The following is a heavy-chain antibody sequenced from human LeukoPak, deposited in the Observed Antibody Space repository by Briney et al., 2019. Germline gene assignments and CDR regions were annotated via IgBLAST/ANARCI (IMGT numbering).Heavy chain of an antibody. Sequence: KPSETPSLTCAVSGGTITGYHWSWIRQPPGKGLDWIGYADSRGSTLYNPSLKSRVAISVDTSQRQLSLRLTSVTAEDTAVYYCARVGSGSHFDYWGQGTLVAASS. CDR1: GGTITGYH. CDR3: ARVGSGSHFDY. D-gene: IGHD5-12*01. V-gene: IGHV4-59*01. J-gene: IGHJ4*02. CDR2: ADSRGST.